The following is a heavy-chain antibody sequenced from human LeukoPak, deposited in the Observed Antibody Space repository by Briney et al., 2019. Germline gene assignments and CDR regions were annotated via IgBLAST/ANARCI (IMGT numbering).Heavy chain of an antibody. CDR2: IKQDGSEK. Sequence: GGSLRLSCAASGFTFSSYWMSWVRQAPGKGLEWVANIKQDGSEKYYVDSVKGRFTISRDNAKNSLYLQMNSLRAEDTAVYYCARDRGNGYGNWFDPWGQGTLVTVSS. CDR3: ARDRGNGYGNWFDP. D-gene: IGHD5-12*01. V-gene: IGHV3-7*03. J-gene: IGHJ5*02. CDR1: GFTFSSYW.